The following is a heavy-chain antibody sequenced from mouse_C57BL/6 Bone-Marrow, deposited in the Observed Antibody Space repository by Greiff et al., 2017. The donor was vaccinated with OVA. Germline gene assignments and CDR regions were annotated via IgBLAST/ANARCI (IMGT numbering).Heavy chain of an antibody. V-gene: IGHV1-64*01. CDR3: ARCGLGDY. J-gene: IGHJ2*01. Sequence: QVQLQQPGAELVKPGASVKFSCKASGYTFTSSWMHWVKQRPGQGLEWIGLIHPTSGSTNYNEKFKSKATLPVDKSSSTAYMQLSSLTCERAAVYYGARCGLGDYWGQGTTLTVSS. CDR1: GYTFTSSW. D-gene: IGHD2-4*01. CDR2: IHPTSGST.